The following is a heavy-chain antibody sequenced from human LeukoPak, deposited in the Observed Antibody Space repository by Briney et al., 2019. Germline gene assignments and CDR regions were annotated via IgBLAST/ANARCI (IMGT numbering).Heavy chain of an antibody. J-gene: IGHJ4*02. CDR1: GYTFTSYA. D-gene: IGHD6-19*01. V-gene: IGHV1-3*03. Sequence: ASVKVSCKASGYTFTSYAMDWVRQVPGQRLEWMGWINAGNGNTKYSQEFQGRVTITRDTSASTAYMELSSLRSEDMGVYYCARDRYSSGGGPFDYWGQGTLVTVSS. CDR2: INAGNGNT. CDR3: ARDRYSSGGGPFDY.